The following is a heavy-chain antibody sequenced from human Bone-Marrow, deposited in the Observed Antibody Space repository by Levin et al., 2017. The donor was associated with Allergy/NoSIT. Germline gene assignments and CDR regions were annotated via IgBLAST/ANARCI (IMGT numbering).Heavy chain of an antibody. CDR3: ASRSVRFLGTPPSGFAWGDDG. J-gene: IGHJ6*02. CDR2: IHSGDTT. D-gene: IGHD3-3*01. V-gene: IGHV3-66*01. Sequence: PGGSLRLSCAASGFTVSGTDMSWLRQAPGKGLEWVSVIHSGDTTYYADSVKGRFTISRDNSKNTLSLQMNSLRVEDTAVYYCASRSVRFLGTPPSGFAWGDDGWGQGTTVTVSS. CDR1: GFTVSGTD.